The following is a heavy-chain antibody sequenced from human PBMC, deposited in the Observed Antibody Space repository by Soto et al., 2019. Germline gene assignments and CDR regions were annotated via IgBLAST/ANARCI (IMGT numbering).Heavy chain of an antibody. CDR1: EFSLSTSGVA. CDR2: IYWNDDK. D-gene: IGHD3-22*01. V-gene: IGHV2-5*01. Sequence: QITLKESGPTLVRPTQTLTLTCTFSEFSLSTSGVAVGWIRQPPGKALEWLALIYWNDDKRYSPSLKSRLTITTDXSKNQVVLTVDNMDPVDTATYYCAHTTIVVPAFDYWGQGTLVTVSS. CDR3: AHTTIVVPAFDY. J-gene: IGHJ4*02.